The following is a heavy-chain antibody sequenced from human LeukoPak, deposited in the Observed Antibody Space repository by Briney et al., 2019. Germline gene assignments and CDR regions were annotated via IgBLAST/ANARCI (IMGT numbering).Heavy chain of an antibody. CDR1: GGSINSDY. CDR3: ARVGYSSGWYVDY. CDR2: IAYNGIP. D-gene: IGHD6-19*01. V-gene: IGHV4-59*01. Sequence: MPSETLPLTCTVSGGSINSDYWTWIRQSPGKGLEWIGYIAYNGIPNYNPSLKSRLTISVDTSKNQFSLKLSSVTAADTAVYYCARVGYSSGWYVDYWGQGTLVTVSS. J-gene: IGHJ4*02.